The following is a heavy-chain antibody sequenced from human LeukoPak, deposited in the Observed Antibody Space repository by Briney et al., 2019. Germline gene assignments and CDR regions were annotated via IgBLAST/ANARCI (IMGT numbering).Heavy chain of an antibody. V-gene: IGHV3-13*01. Sequence: PRGSLRLSCAASGFTFSSFDMHWVRQPTGQGLEWVSTIGTASDTYYPGSVEGRFTLSRDNAKNSLYLQMNSLTAGDTAVYHCARGPPRGKYYYMDVWGKGTTVTVSS. CDR1: GFTFSSFD. D-gene: IGHD1-1*01. CDR2: IGTASDT. J-gene: IGHJ6*03. CDR3: ARGPPRGKYYYMDV.